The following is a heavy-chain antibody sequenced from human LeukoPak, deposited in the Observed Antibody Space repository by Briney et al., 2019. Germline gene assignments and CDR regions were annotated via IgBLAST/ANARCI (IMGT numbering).Heavy chain of an antibody. J-gene: IGHJ4*02. CDR3: ARDSGSYLQPTDY. CDR1: GFTFRTYA. D-gene: IGHD1-26*01. CDR2: ITGNGGST. V-gene: IGHV3-23*01. Sequence: GGSLRLSCAASGFTFRTYAMTWVCQAPGKGLEWVSSITGNGGSTYYADSVKGRFTIFRDNSKNTLYLQMDSLRAEDTAVYHCARDSGSYLQPTDYWGQGTLVTVSS.